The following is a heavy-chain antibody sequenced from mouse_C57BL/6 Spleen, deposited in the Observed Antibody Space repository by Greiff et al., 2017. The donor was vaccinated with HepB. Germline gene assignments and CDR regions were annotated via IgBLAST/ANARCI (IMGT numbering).Heavy chain of an antibody. CDR1: GYTFTSYW. CDR2: IDPNSGGT. D-gene: IGHD2-4*01. J-gene: IGHJ2*01. Sequence: QVQLKQPGAELVKPGASVKLSCKASGYTFTSYWMHWVKQRPGRGLEWIGRIDPNSGGTKYNEKFKSKATLTVDKPSSTAYMQLSSLTSEDSAVYYCARLEDYDYDGGNFDYWGQGTTLTVSS. CDR3: ARLEDYDYDGGNFDY. V-gene: IGHV1-72*01.